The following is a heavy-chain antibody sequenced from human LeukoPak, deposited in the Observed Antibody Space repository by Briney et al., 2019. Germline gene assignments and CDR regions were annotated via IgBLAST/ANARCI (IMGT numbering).Heavy chain of an antibody. CDR1: GFTFSTYE. Sequence: GGSLRLSCAASGFTFSTYEMSWVRQAPGKGLEWVAYIRQDGSEKYYVDSVKGRFTISRDNAKNSLYLQVNSLRAEDTAVYYCARSGNNYYYYMDVWGKGTTVTVSS. V-gene: IGHV3-7*01. D-gene: IGHD2/OR15-2a*01. CDR2: IRQDGSEK. CDR3: ARSGNNYYYYMDV. J-gene: IGHJ6*03.